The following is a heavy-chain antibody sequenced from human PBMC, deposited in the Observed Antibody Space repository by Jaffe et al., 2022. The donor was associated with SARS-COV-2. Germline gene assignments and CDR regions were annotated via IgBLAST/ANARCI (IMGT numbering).Heavy chain of an antibody. V-gene: IGHV3-11*01. CDR3: ARDYYDSSGYYYEGWFDP. CDR1: GFTFSDYF. CDR2: INSNGRTI. Sequence: QVQLVESGGGLVKPGGSLRLSCAASGFTFSDYFMSWIRQAPGKGLEWISYINSNGRTIYYADSVKGRFTISRDNAKNSLYLRMNSLRAEDTAVYYCARDYYDSSGYYYEGWFDPWGQGTLVTVSS. J-gene: IGHJ5*02. D-gene: IGHD3-22*01.